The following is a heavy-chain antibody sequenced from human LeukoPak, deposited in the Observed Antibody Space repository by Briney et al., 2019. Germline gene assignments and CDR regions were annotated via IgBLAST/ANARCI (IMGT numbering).Heavy chain of an antibody. CDR2: INPSSGSS. Sequence: ASVKVSCKASGYTFTTYYIHWVRQAPGQGLEWMGIINPSSGSSSYAQKFQGRVTMTRDKSTSSVYMQLNSLRSEDTAIYYCARDPSLTATHDAFDIWGQGTMVTVSS. V-gene: IGHV1-46*01. J-gene: IGHJ3*02. CDR3: ARDPSLTATHDAFDI. D-gene: IGHD1-1*01. CDR1: GYTFTTYY.